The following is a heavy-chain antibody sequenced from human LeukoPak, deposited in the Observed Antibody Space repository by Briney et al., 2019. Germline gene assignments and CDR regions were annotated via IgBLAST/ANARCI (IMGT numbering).Heavy chain of an antibody. CDR3: AKSPGLERVKYYMDV. CDR2: ISGSGDGT. CDR1: GFTLTSYG. J-gene: IGHJ6*03. D-gene: IGHD1-1*01. Sequence: GGSLRLSCTVSGFTLTSYGMRLARQAPGRGLEWVSAISGSGDGTYYADSVKGRFSISRDDSRNTLYLQMNSLRAEDTAVYSCAKSPGLERVKYYMDVWGKGTTVTVSS. V-gene: IGHV3-23*01.